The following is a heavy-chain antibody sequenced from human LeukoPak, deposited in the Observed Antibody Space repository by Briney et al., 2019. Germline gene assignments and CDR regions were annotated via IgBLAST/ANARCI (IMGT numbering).Heavy chain of an antibody. D-gene: IGHD3-10*01. Sequence: GGSLRLSCTASGFTFGDYAMSWVRQAPAKGLEWVGCIRSKAYSGTTEYAASVKGSFTISRDDSKSTAYLQMNSLKTENTAVYYCMRDNIWLGGGQGTLVTVSS. CDR2: IRSKAYSGTT. J-gene: IGHJ4*02. CDR3: MRDNIWLG. V-gene: IGHV3-49*04. CDR1: GFTFGDYA.